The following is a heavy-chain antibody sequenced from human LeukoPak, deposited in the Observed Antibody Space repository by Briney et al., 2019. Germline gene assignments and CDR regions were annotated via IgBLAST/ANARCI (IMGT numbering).Heavy chain of an antibody. Sequence: SQTLSLTCAISGDSVSSNSAAWNWIRQSPSRGLEWLGRTYYRSKWYNDYAVSVKSRITINPDTSKNQFSLQLNSVTPEDTAVYYCARDRARGCSGYVSFYYYGMDVWGKGTTVTVSS. CDR3: ARDRARGCSGYVSFYYYGMDV. CDR2: TYYRSKWYN. CDR1: GDSVSSNSAA. D-gene: IGHD5-12*01. V-gene: IGHV6-1*01. J-gene: IGHJ6*04.